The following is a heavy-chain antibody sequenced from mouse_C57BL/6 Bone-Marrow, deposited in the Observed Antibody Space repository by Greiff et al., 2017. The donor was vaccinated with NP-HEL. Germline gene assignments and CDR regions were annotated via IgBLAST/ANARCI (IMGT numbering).Heavy chain of an antibody. J-gene: IGHJ4*01. V-gene: IGHV1-81*01. CDR3: AREKDYYYGSSSYYYAMDY. Sequence: VQLQQSGAELARPGASVKLSCKASGYTFTSYGISWVKQRTGQGLEWIGEIYPRSGNTYYNEKFKGKATLTADKSSSTAYMELSSLTSEDSAVYFCAREKDYYYGSSSYYYAMDYWGQGTSVTVSS. CDR1: GYTFTSYG. D-gene: IGHD1-1*01. CDR2: IYPRSGNT.